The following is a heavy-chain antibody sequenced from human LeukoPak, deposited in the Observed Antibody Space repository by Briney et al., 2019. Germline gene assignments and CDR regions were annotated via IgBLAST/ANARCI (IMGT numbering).Heavy chain of an antibody. CDR1: GYTFTSYD. D-gene: IGHD3-22*01. CDR2: MNPNSGNT. CDR3: ARLGEILTYYDSSGYQYYFDY. Sequence: ASVKVSCKASGYTFTSYDINWVRQATGQGLEWMGWMNPNSGNTGYAQKFQGRVTITRNTSISTAYMELSSLRSEDTAVYYCARLGEILTYYDSSGYQYYFDYWGQGTLVTVSS. V-gene: IGHV1-8*03. J-gene: IGHJ4*02.